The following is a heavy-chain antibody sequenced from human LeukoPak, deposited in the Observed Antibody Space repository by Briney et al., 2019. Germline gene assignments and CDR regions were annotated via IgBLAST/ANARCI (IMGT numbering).Heavy chain of an antibody. CDR2: MYHSGST. CDR3: ARGFRGDNFDY. Sequence: PSETLSLTCSVSGYSISSAYYWGWIRQPPGKGLEWIGTMYHSGSTNYNPSLKSRVTISVDTSKNQFSLKLSSVTAADTAVYFCARGFRGDNFDYWGQETLVTISS. J-gene: IGHJ4*02. CDR1: GYSISSAYY. D-gene: IGHD7-27*01. V-gene: IGHV4-38-2*02.